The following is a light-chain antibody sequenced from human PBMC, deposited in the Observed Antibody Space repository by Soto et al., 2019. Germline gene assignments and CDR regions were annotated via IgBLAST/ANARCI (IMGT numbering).Light chain of an antibody. CDR1: SSVVGGYNY. CDR2: DVS. CDR3: CSYTTSSTVL. V-gene: IGLV2-14*03. J-gene: IGLJ2*01. Sequence: QSVLTQPSSVSGSPGQSITFSCTGTSSVVGGYNYVSWYQQHPGKAPKLMIYDVSNRPSGVSNRFSGSKSGNTASLTISGLQAEDEADYYCCSYTTSSTVLFGGGTEVTVL.